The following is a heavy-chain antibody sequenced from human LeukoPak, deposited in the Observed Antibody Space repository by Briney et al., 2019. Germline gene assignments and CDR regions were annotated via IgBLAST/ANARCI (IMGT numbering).Heavy chain of an antibody. Sequence: TGGSLRPSCVASGFTFSNYGMSWVRQAPGKGLEWVSRISFSGVNTYYADSVRGRFTISRDKSKNTLFLQMNSLRAEDTAVYYCAKGGYDYAEYVDYWGQGTLVTVSS. V-gene: IGHV3-23*01. CDR3: AKGGYDYAEYVDY. CDR2: ISFSGVNT. D-gene: IGHD3-16*01. J-gene: IGHJ4*02. CDR1: GFTFSNYG.